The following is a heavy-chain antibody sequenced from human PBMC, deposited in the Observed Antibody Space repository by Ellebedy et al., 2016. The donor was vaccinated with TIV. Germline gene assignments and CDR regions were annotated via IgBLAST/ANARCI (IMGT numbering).Heavy chain of an antibody. V-gene: IGHV6-1*01. CDR2: TYYRSKWFS. CDR3: ARDKAKVTMNYYGMDV. J-gene: IGHJ6*02. D-gene: IGHD3-22*01. CDR1: VDSVSSKSSA. Sequence: SQTLSLTCAISVDSVSSKSSAWNWIRQSPSSGLEWLGRTYYRSKWFSDYAVSVKSPITINTDTSKNQFTLKLNSVNPEDTAVYYCARDKAKVTMNYYGMDVWGQGTTVTVSS.